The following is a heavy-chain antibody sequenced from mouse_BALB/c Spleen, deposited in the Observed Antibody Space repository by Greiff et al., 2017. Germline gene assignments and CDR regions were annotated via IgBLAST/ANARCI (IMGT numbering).Heavy chain of an antibody. Sequence: QVQLQQPGAELVRPGASVKLSCKASGYTFTSYWINWVKQRPGQGLEWIGNIYPSDSYTNYNQKFKDKATLTVDKSSSTAYMQLSSPTSEDSAVYYCTREGMITTKRVFAYWGQGTLVTVSA. CDR1: GYTFTSYW. CDR3: TREGMITTKRVFAY. V-gene: IGHV1-69*02. CDR2: IYPSDSYT. J-gene: IGHJ3*01. D-gene: IGHD2-4*01.